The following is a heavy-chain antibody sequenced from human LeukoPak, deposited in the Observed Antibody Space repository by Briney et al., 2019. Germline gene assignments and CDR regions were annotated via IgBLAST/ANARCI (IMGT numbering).Heavy chain of an antibody. CDR1: GYSFTSYW. CDR2: IYPGDSDT. V-gene: IGHV5-51*01. Sequence: GESLKISCKGSGYSFTSYWIGWVRQMPGKGLEWMGIIYPGDSDTRYSPSFQGQVTISADKSISTAYLQWSSLKASDTAMYYCATMYYYDSRGYYPYYFDYWGQGTLVTVSS. D-gene: IGHD3-22*01. CDR3: ATMYYYDSRGYYPYYFDY. J-gene: IGHJ4*02.